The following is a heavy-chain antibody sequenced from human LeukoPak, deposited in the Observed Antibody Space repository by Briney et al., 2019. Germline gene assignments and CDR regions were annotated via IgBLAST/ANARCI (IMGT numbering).Heavy chain of an antibody. D-gene: IGHD3-10*01. CDR3: ARSLYYYGSGSFPLGY. CDR2: ISAYNGNT. V-gene: IGHV1-18*01. Sequence: GASVKVSCKASGYTFTSYGISWVRQAPGQGLEWMGWISAYNGNTNYAQKFQGRVTMTRNTSISTAYMELSSLRSEDTAVYYCARSLYYYGSGSFPLGYWGQGTLVTVSS. CDR1: GYTFTSYG. J-gene: IGHJ4*02.